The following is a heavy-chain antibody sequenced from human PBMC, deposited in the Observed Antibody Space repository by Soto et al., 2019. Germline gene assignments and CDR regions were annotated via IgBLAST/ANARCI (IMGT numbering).Heavy chain of an antibody. D-gene: IGHD6-19*01. V-gene: IGHV1-2*02. CDR1: TYRFKSFS. J-gene: IGHJ6*04. Sequence: ASLKASCKATTYRFKSFSIPWVRQAPGEWLEWMGWTFRNSGASTLARKFPGRVTLTRDTSLNIVYMEIHTLTSDAAASFYCATDGGGWGTLEPTDVWPKATTVTVYS. CDR3: ATDGGGWGTLEPTDV. CDR2: TFRNSGAS.